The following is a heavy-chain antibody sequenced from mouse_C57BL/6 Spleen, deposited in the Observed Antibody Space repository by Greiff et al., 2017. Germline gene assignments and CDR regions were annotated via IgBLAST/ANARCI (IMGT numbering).Heavy chain of an antibody. V-gene: IGHV1-63*01. Sequence: VQLQQSGAELVRPGTSVKMSCKASGYTFTNYWIGWAKQRPGHGLEWIGDIYPGGGYTNYNEKFKGKATLTADKSSSTAYMQFSSLTSDDSAIYYCARQGYGSSYGFAYWGQGTLVTVSA. CDR1: GYTFTNYW. D-gene: IGHD1-1*01. CDR2: IYPGGGYT. J-gene: IGHJ3*01. CDR3: ARQGYGSSYGFAY.